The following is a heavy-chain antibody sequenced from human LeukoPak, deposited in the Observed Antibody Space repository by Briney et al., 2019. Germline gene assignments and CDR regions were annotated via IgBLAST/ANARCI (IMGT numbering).Heavy chain of an antibody. CDR2: MIPILDVT. J-gene: IGHJ4*02. Sequence: GVSVKVSCKASGGTFTNYAINWVRQAPGQGLEWMGRMIPILDVTNYAQKFQGRVTITADQSTSTAYMELSSLRSEDTAVYYCARGGGVDILTGFQYWGQGTLVTVSS. CDR3: ARGGGVDILTGFQY. CDR1: GGTFTNYA. V-gene: IGHV1-69*04. D-gene: IGHD3-9*01.